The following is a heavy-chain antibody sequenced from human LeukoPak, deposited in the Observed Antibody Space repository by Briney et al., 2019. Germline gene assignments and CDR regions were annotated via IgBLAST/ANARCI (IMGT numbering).Heavy chain of an antibody. CDR3: ARAHTSSWYMDY. D-gene: IGHD6-13*01. CDR2: IYSSGST. J-gene: IGHJ4*02. CDR1: GGSICSYY. V-gene: IGHV4-59*01. Sequence: KPSETLSLTRSVSGGSICSYYWSCIRPPPGKGLEWIGYIYSSGSTYYNPSLKSRVTISVDTSENQLSRRLNSVTAADTALYYCARAHTSSWYMDYWGQGTLVTVSS.